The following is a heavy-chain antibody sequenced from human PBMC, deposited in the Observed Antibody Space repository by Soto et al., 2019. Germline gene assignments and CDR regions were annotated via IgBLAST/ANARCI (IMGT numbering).Heavy chain of an antibody. CDR1: GDSISSADYY. CDR3: ARDLWVEPELYYYGMDV. CDR2: IFYRGTK. J-gene: IGHJ6*02. V-gene: IGHV4-30-4*01. D-gene: IGHD1-1*01. Sequence: PSETLSLTCTVSGDSISSADYYWSWIRQTPGKGLEWIGHIFYRGTKYYNPSLKSRLTISVETSKNHFSLRLTSVTAADTAVYYCARDLWVEPELYYYGMDVWGQGTTVTVSS.